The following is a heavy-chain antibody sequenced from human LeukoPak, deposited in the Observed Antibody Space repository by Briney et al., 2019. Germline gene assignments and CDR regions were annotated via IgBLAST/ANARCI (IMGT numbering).Heavy chain of an antibody. Sequence: GESLKISCKGSGFSFTSYWISRVRQMPGKGLEWMGRIDPSDSYTNYSPSFQGHVTISADKSISTAYLQWSSLKASDTAMYYCARQGPYSYGFDYWGQGTLVTVSS. V-gene: IGHV5-10-1*01. J-gene: IGHJ4*02. CDR2: IDPSDSYT. CDR3: ARQGPYSYGFDY. CDR1: GFSFTSYW. D-gene: IGHD5-18*01.